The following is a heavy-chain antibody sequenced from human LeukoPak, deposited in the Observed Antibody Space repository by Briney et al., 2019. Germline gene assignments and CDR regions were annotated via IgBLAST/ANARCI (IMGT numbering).Heavy chain of an antibody. CDR2: NFPCDSDT. V-gene: IGHV5-51*01. J-gene: IGHJ5*02. CDR1: GXSFTNYW. D-gene: IGHD1-26*01. CDR3: TRLLYSGSSWFDP. Sequence: ESLKISCEGSGXSFTNYWIGWVRQMPGKGLEWMGVNFPCDSDTRYSPSFQGQVTISADKSIRTAYLQWSSLKASDTAMYYCTRLLYSGSSWFDPWGQGTLVTVSS.